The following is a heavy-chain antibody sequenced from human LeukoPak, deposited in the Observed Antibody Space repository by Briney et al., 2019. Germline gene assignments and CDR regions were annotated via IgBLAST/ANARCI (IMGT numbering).Heavy chain of an antibody. CDR3: AKAAAMALQEDY. J-gene: IGHJ4*02. CDR2: ISGSGGST. V-gene: IGHV3-23*01. D-gene: IGHD5-18*01. Sequence: HSGGSLRLSCAASGFTFSSYAMSWVRQAPGKGLEWVSAISGSGGSTYYADSVKGRFTISRDNSKNTLYLQMNSLRAEDTAVYYCAKAAAMALQEDYWGQGTLVTVSS. CDR1: GFTFSSYA.